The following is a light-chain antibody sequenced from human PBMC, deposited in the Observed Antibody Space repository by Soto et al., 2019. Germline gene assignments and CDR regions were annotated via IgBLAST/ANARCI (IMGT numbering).Light chain of an antibody. CDR2: KAS. V-gene: IGKV1-5*03. CDR3: QQSRT. CDR1: QSISNW. J-gene: IGKJ1*01. Sequence: DIQMIQSPSTLSASIGDRVTITCRASQSISNWLAWYQQKPGKAPRLLIYKASSLQSGVPSRFSGSASVTEFTLTVSSLQPDDFATYYCQQSRTFGQGTKVEIK.